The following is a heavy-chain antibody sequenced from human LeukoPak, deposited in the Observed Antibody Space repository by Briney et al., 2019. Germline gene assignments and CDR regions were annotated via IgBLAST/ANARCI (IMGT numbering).Heavy chain of an antibody. Sequence: GRCLRLSCSPSGFTFSGFHMNWLRQAPGMGLEHVAWISSLDSTTYYAYSVVGRFTISRDNDKDLLFLQMDSLREDDTAIYYCARDPHAGIFDSWGQGTLVTVSS. CDR2: ISSLDSTT. J-gene: IGHJ4*02. CDR3: ARDPHAGIFDS. V-gene: IGHV3-48*02. CDR1: GFTFSGFH.